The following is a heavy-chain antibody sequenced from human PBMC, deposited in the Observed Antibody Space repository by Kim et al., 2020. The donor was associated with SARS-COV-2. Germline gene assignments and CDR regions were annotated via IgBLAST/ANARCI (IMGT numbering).Heavy chain of an antibody. Sequence: GGSLRLSCAASGFTFTKVWLSWVRQAPGKGLEGVGRIRSKADGGTADYAAPVKGRFTISRDDSKNTLYLQMNGLRAEDTAFYHCTTDYERIGGLCDGETCYPASLWGQGTLVSGSS. CDR2: IRSKADGGTA. J-gene: IGHJ4*02. CDR3: TTDYERIGGLCDGETCYPASL. V-gene: IGHV3-15*01. CDR1: GFTFTKVW. D-gene: IGHD2-21*01.